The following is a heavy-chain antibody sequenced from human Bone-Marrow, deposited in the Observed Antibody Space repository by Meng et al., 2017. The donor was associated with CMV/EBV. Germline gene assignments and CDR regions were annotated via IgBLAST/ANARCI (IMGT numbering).Heavy chain of an antibody. CDR1: GYTFTSYD. CDR2: INPNSGGT. D-gene: IGHD3-22*01. CDR3: ARSMIVHRRLKEVGYYGMDV. V-gene: IGHV1-2*02. Sequence: ASVKVSCKAFGYTFTSYDINWVRQATGQGLEWMGWINPNSGGTNYAQKFQGRVTMTRDTSISTAYMELSRLRSDDTAVYYCARSMIVHRRLKEVGYYGMDVWGQGTTVTVSS. J-gene: IGHJ6*02.